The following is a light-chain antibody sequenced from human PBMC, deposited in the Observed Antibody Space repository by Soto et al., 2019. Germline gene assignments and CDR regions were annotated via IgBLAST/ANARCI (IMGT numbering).Light chain of an antibody. CDR2: GNS. J-gene: IGLJ2*01. Sequence: QSMLTQPPSESGAPGQRVTISCTGSSSNIGAGYNVHWYQQLPGTAPKLLIYGNSNRPSGVPDRFSGSKSGTSASLAITGLQAEDEADYYCQSYDSSLSGVVFGGGTKLTVL. V-gene: IGLV1-40*01. CDR3: QSYDSSLSGVV. CDR1: SSNIGAGYN.